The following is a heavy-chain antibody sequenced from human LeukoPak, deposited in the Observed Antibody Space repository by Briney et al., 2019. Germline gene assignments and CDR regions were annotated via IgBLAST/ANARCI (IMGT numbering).Heavy chain of an antibody. V-gene: IGHV3-30*18. D-gene: IGHD3-16*01. CDR2: ISYDGSNK. Sequence: GRSLRLSCAASGFTFSSYGMHWVRQAPGKGLEWVAVISYDGSNKYYGDSVKGRFTISRDNSKNTLYLQMNSLRAEDTAVYYCAKNWAKNYYYGMDVWGQGTTVTVSS. CDR1: GFTFSSYG. J-gene: IGHJ6*02. CDR3: AKNWAKNYYYGMDV.